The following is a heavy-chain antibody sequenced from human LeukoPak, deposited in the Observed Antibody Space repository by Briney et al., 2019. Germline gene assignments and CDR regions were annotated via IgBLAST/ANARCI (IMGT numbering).Heavy chain of an antibody. CDR3: ATSKDVEVAAARWNGMDV. J-gene: IGHJ6*02. V-gene: IGHV4-30-4*01. D-gene: IGHD2-15*01. Sequence: SETLSLTCTVSGGSISSSNHYWSWIRQPPGKGLEWIGYIYYTGATDYNPSLKSRITISIDTSKNQVSLNLSSLTAADTAVYYCATSKDVEVAAARWNGMDVWGQGTTVTVSS. CDR2: IYYTGAT. CDR1: GGSISSSNHY.